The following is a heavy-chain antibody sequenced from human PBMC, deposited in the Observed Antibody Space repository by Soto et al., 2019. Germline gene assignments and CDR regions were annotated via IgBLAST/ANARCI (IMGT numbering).Heavy chain of an antibody. Sequence: EVQLVESGGGLVQPGGSLRLSCVVSGITFSTYRMHWVRQAPGKGLVWVSHIKSDGTVTPYTDSVRGRFIISRDNAKNTLFLQMNSLRAEDTAVYYCARENYDFWSGYYLDYWGQGTLVTVSS. V-gene: IGHV3-74*03. CDR2: IKSDGTVT. CDR1: GITFSTYR. CDR3: ARENYDFWSGYYLDY. J-gene: IGHJ4*02. D-gene: IGHD3-3*01.